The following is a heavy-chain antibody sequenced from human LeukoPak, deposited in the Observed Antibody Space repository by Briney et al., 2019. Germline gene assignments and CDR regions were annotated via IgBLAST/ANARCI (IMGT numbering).Heavy chain of an antibody. CDR2: INSDGSST. CDR1: GFTFSSYW. CDR3: AISIAARAFDY. Sequence: GGSLRLSCAASGFTFSSYWMHWVRQAPGKGLVWVSRINSDGSSTNYADSVKGRFTISRDNAKNTLYLQMNSLRAEDTAVYYCAISIAARAFDYWGQGTLVTVSS. D-gene: IGHD6-6*01. J-gene: IGHJ4*02. V-gene: IGHV3-74*01.